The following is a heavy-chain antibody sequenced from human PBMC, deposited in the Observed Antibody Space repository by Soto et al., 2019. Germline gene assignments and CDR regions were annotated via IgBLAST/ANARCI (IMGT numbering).Heavy chain of an antibody. Sequence: PSETLSLTCTVSGGSISSYYWSWIRQPPGKGLEWIGYIYYSGSTNYNPSLKSRVTISVDTSKNQFSLKLSSVTAADTAVYYCASLSSIAARQSRGFYYYYGMDVWGKGTTVTVSS. CDR3: ASLSSIAARQSRGFYYYYGMDV. J-gene: IGHJ6*04. CDR1: GGSISSYY. D-gene: IGHD6-6*01. V-gene: IGHV4-59*12. CDR2: IYYSGST.